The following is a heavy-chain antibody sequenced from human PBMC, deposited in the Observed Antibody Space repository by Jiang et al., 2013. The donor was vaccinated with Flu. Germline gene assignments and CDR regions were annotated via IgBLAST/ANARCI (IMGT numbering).Heavy chain of an antibody. Sequence: QVQLQESGPGLVKPSGTLSLTCTVSGVSIRSTNWWSWVRQTPQKGLEWIGEISDSGTTSYNPSLKSRVTLSVDISKNQFSLSLNSVTAADTAVYYCVRDHYSYYH. CDR1: GVSIRSTNW. CDR2: ISDSGTT. V-gene: IGHV4-4*02. J-gene: IGHJ6*01. CDR3: VRDHYSYYH. D-gene: IGHD3-10*01.